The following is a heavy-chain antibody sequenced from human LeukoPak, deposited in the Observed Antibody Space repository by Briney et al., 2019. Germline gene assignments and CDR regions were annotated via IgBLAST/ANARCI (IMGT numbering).Heavy chain of an antibody. D-gene: IGHD4-11*01. CDR3: ARDAERGFDYSNSLRY. V-gene: IGHV3-33*08. CDR1: GFTYSHYG. J-gene: IGHJ4*02. CDR2: IWSDGTGK. Sequence: PGRSLRLSCAASGFTYSHYGMHWVRQAPGKGLEWAAVIWSDGTGKYYSDAVKGRFTISRDNSRNTLYLQMDSLRGEDTAVYYCARDAERGFDYSNSLRYWGQGILVAVSS.